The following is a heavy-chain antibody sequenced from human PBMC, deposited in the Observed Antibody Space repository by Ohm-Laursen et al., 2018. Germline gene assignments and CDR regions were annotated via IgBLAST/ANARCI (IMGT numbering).Heavy chain of an antibody. CDR1: GFTFSSSG. CDR2: ISSSRNYI. Sequence: SLRLSCAASGFTFSSSGMNWVRQAPGKGLEWVSSISSSRNYIYYADSVKGRFTISRDNAKNSLYLQLNSLRAEDTAVYYCARDSSGTARAGGMDVWGQGTTVTVSS. CDR3: ARDSSGTARAGGMDV. D-gene: IGHD6-6*01. V-gene: IGHV3-21*01. J-gene: IGHJ6*02.